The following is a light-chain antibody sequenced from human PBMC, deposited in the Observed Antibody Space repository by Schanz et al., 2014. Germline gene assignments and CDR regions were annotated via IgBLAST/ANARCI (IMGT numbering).Light chain of an antibody. CDR3: SSSAGTNKFGV. V-gene: IGLV2-8*01. CDR2: EVS. CDR1: SSDVGGYNY. Sequence: QSALTQPPSASGSPGQSVTISCTGTSSDVGGYNYVSWYQQHPGKAPKLMIYEVSKRPSGVPDRFSGSKSGNTASLTVSGLQAADEADYYCSSSAGTNKFGVFGGGTKLTVL. J-gene: IGLJ3*02.